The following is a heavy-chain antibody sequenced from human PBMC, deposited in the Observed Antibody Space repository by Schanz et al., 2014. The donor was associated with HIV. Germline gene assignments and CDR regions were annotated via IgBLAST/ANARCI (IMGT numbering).Heavy chain of an antibody. J-gene: IGHJ3*02. Sequence: EQLVESGGGLVQPGGSLRLSCAASGFTFSNFAMHWVRQAPGKGLEWAAVIWYDGSYKYYADSVKGRFTISRDNPKNTLYLQMNSLRAEDTAIYYCARSPDWAGTDAFDIWGQGTMVTVSS. V-gene: IGHV3-33*01. CDR3: ARSPDWAGTDAFDI. CDR1: GFTFSNFA. D-gene: IGHD6-19*01. CDR2: IWYDGSYK.